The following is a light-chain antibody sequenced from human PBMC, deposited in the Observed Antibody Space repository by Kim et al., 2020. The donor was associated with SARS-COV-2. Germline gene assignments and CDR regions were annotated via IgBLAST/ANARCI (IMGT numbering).Light chain of an antibody. V-gene: IGKV1-33*01. CDR3: QQYDNLPPSH. CDR2: DAS. J-gene: IGKJ4*01. Sequence: DIQMTQSPSSLSASVGDRVTITCQASQDISNYLNWYQQKPGKAPKLLIYDASNLETGVPSRFSGSGSGTDFTFTISSLQPEDIATYYCQQYDNLPPSHFGGGTKVDIK. CDR1: QDISNY.